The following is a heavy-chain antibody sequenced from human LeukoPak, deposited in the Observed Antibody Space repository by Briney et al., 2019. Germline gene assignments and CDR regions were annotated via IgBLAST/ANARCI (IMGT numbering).Heavy chain of an antibody. CDR2: IHYSGST. CDR1: GGSISSYY. CDR3: ARHTWELSPFEY. V-gene: IGHV4-59*08. D-gene: IGHD1-26*01. Sequence: SETLSLTCTVSGGSISSYYWSWIRQPPGKGLEWIGYIHYSGSTNHNPSLKSRVPISVDTSKNQFSLKLSSVTAADTAMYYCARHTWELSPFEYWGQGTLVTVSS. J-gene: IGHJ4*02.